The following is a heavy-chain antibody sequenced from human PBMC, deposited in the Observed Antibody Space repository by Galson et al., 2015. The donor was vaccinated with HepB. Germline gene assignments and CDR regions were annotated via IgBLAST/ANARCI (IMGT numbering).Heavy chain of an antibody. CDR1: GGSISSYY. D-gene: IGHD2-15*01. Sequence: ETLSLTCTVSGGSISSYYWSWIRPPPGKGLEWIGYIYYSGSTNYNPSLKSRVTISVDTSKNQFSLKLSSVTAADTAVYYCARYVVAATPAQVEYYMDVWGKGITVTVSS. CDR3: ARYVVAATPAQVEYYMDV. CDR2: IYYSGST. J-gene: IGHJ6*03. V-gene: IGHV4-59*01.